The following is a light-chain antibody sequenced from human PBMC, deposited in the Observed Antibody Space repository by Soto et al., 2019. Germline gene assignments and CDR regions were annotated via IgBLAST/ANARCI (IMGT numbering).Light chain of an antibody. CDR2: EVS. J-gene: IGLJ1*01. V-gene: IGLV2-14*01. CDR3: SSYTSSRNYV. Sequence: QSALTQPASVSGSPGQSITISCTGTSSVVGNYNYVSWYQQHPAKAPKLMIFEVSNRPSGISSRFSGSKSGNTASLTISGLQAEDEADYYCSSYTSSRNYVFGTGTKVTVL. CDR1: SSVVGNYNY.